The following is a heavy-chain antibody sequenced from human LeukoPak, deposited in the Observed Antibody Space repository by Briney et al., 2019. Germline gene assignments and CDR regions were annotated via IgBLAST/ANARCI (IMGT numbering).Heavy chain of an antibody. V-gene: IGHV4-34*01. D-gene: IGHD3-3*01. Sequence: PSETLSLTCAVYGGSFSGYYWSWIRQPPEKGLEWIGEINHSGSTKYNPSLKSRVTISVDTSKNQFSLKLSSVTAADTAVYYCARVLIFGVVKKRGLGFDPWGQGTLVTVSS. CDR2: INHSGST. CDR1: GGSFSGYY. CDR3: ARVLIFGVVKKRGLGFDP. J-gene: IGHJ5*02.